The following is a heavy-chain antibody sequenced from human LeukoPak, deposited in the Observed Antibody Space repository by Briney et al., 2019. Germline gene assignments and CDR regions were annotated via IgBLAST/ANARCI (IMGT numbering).Heavy chain of an antibody. CDR2: IYYSGST. CDR1: GGSISSYY. CDR3: AQRGGWGSSWYTVDP. J-gene: IGHJ5*02. Sequence: PSETLSLTCTVSGGSISSYYWSWIRQPPGKGLEWIGYIYYSGSTNYNPSLKSRVTISVDTSKNQFSLKLSSVTAADTAVYYCAQRGGWGSSWYTVDPWGQGTLVTVSS. V-gene: IGHV4-59*01. D-gene: IGHD6-13*01.